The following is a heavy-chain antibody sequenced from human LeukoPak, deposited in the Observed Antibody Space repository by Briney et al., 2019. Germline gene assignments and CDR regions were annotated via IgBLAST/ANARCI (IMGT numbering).Heavy chain of an antibody. CDR1: GYTFTNYG. CDR3: ARDWDKLNIVLMVYASSGY. D-gene: IGHD2-8*01. V-gene: IGHV1-18*01. Sequence: ASVKVSCKASGYTFTNYGISWVRQAPGQGLEWMGWISAYNGNTNYAQKLQGRVTMTTDTSTSTAYMELRSLRSDDTAVYYCARDWDKLNIVLMVYASSGYWGQGTLVTVSS. J-gene: IGHJ4*02. CDR2: ISAYNGNT.